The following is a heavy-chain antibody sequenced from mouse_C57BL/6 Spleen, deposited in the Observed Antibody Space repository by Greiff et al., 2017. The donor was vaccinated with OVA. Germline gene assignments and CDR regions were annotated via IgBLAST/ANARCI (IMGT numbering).Heavy chain of an antibody. CDR2: IYPRSGNT. V-gene: IGHV1-81*01. J-gene: IGHJ2*01. CDR1: GYTFTSYG. Sequence: VQVVESGAELVRPGASVKLSCKASGYTFTSYGISWVKQRTGQGLEWIGEIYPRSGNTYYNEKFKGKATLTADKSSSTAYMELRSLTSEDSAVYFCARIRNYYGSSLYYFDYWGQGTTLTVSS. CDR3: ARIRNYYGSSLYYFDY. D-gene: IGHD1-1*01.